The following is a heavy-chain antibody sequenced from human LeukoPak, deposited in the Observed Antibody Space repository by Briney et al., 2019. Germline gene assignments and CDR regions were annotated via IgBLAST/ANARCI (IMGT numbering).Heavy chain of an antibody. J-gene: IGHJ4*02. V-gene: IGHV3-23*01. CDR2: ISGSGGST. D-gene: IGHD3-10*01. Sequence: GGSLRLSCAASGFTFSSYAMSWVRHAPGKGLEWVSAISGSGGSTYYADSVKGRFTISRDNSKNTLYLQMNSLRAEDTAVYYCASSTHITMVRGVIISFDYWGQGTLVTVSS. CDR1: GFTFSSYA. CDR3: ASSTHITMVRGVIISFDY.